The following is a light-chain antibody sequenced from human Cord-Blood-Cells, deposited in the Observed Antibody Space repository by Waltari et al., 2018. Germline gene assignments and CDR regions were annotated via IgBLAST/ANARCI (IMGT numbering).Light chain of an antibody. V-gene: IGKV1-9*01. J-gene: IGKJ2*01. CDR1: QGISSY. CDR2: AAS. CDR3: QQLNSYPYT. Sequence: IQLTQSPSSLSASVGDRVTITCRASQGISSYLAWYQQKPGNAPKLLIYAASTLQSGGPSRFSGSGSGTDFTLTISSLQPEDFATYYCQQLNSYPYTFGQGTKLESK.